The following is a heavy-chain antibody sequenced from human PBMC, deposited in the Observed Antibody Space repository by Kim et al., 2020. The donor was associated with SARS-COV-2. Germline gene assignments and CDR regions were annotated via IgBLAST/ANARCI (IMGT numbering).Heavy chain of an antibody. V-gene: IGHV3-74*01. CDR2: ST. Sequence: STGYADSVTGRVAISKDNAKDTVYLQMSSLGADDAAVYYCARDSGRIVDYWGQGTLVTVSS. J-gene: IGHJ4*02. CDR3: ARDSGRIVDY. D-gene: IGHD3-10*01.